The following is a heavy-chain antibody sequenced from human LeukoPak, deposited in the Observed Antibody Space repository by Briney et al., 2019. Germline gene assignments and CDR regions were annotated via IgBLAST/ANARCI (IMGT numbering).Heavy chain of an antibody. J-gene: IGHJ4*02. V-gene: IGHV3-74*01. CDR1: GFTFSSYW. D-gene: IGHD3-22*01. CDR3: ARVPRVITMIATYYFDY. CDR2: INSDGSST. Sequence: GGSLRLSCAASGFTFSSYWMHWVRQAPGKGLVWVSRINSDGSSTSYADSVKGRFTISRDNAKNTLYLQMNSLRAEDTAVYYCARVPRVITMIATYYFDYWGQGTLVTVSS.